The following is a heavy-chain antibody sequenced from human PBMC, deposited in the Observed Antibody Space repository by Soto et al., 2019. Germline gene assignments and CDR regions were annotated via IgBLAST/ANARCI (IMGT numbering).Heavy chain of an antibody. V-gene: IGHV3-23*01. D-gene: IGHD1-1*01. CDR1: GFTFSSYA. J-gene: IGHJ1*01. CDR2: ISSRGGSA. CDR3: AKDLDDDGYFQH. Sequence: EVQLLESGGGLVQPGGSLRLSCAASGFTFSSYAMGWVRQAPGKGLEWVSTISSRGGSAYYADSVKGRFTISRDNSKNTLYLQMNSLRAEDTAVYYCAKDLDDDGYFQHWGQGTLVTVSS.